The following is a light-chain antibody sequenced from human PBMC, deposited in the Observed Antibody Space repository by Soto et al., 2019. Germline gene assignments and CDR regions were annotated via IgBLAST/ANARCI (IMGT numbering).Light chain of an antibody. V-gene: IGLV2-11*01. Sequence: LAQPPSVTGSPGQMLTISCTGTSSDVDDYRNVSWYQQYPGKAPKKVIYDGTKRPSGVPDRFSGSNSGNTASLIISGVKAEDEADYHCCSYVTTRDNFGTGTKV. CDR3: CSYVTTRDN. J-gene: IGLJ1*01. CDR1: SSDVDDYRN. CDR2: DGT.